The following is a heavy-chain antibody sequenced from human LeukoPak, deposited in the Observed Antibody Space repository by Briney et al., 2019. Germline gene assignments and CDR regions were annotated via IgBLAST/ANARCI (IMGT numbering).Heavy chain of an antibody. CDR2: IYYSGST. J-gene: IGHJ4*02. D-gene: IGHD3-10*01. V-gene: IGHV4-59*01. CDR1: GGSLSSYY. Sequence: SETLSLTCTVSGGSLSSYYWSWIRQPPGKGLEWIGYIYYSGSTNYNPSLKSRVTISVDTSKNQFSLKLSSVTAADTAVYYCARDSTYYYGSGSYSNFDYWGQGTLVTVSS. CDR3: ARDSTYYYGSGSYSNFDY.